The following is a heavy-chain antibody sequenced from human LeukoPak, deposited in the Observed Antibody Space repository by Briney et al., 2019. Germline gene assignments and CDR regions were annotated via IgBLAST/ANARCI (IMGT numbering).Heavy chain of an antibody. CDR2: INPNSGGT. D-gene: IGHD6-13*01. V-gene: IGHV1-2*04. CDR3: ARQAAAGPKFDY. J-gene: IGHJ4*02. Sequence: ASVKVSCKASGYTFTGYYMHWVRQAPGQGLEWMGWINPNSGGTNYAQKFQGWVTMTRDTSISTAYMELSSLTSEDTAVYYCARQAAAGPKFDYWGQGTLVTVSS. CDR1: GYTFTGYY.